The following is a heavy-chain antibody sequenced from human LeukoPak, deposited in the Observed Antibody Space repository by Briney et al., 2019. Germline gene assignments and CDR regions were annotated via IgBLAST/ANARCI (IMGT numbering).Heavy chain of an antibody. J-gene: IGHJ3*02. CDR3: ATTVVTPGAFDI. D-gene: IGHD4-23*01. CDR1: GGSISSGGYS. V-gene: IGHV4-30-2*01. Sequence: SETLSLTCAVSGGSISSGGYSWSWIRQPPGKGLEWIGYIYHSGSTYYNPSLKSRVTISVDRSKNQFSLKLSSVTAADTAVYYCATTVVTPGAFDIWGQGIMVTVSS. CDR2: IYHSGST.